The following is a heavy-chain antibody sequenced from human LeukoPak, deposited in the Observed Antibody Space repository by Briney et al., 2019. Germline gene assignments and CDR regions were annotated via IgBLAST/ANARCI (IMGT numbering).Heavy chain of an antibody. D-gene: IGHD2-2*01. J-gene: IGHJ5*02. CDR2: ISSSSSYI. V-gene: IGHV3-21*01. Sequence: GGSLRLSCAASGFTFSSYSMNWVRQAPGKGLEWVSSISSSSSYIYYADSVKGRFTISRDNAKNSLYLQMNSLRAEDTAVYYCARVGYCSSTSCSGFDPWGQRTLVTISS. CDR1: GFTFSSYS. CDR3: ARVGYCSSTSCSGFDP.